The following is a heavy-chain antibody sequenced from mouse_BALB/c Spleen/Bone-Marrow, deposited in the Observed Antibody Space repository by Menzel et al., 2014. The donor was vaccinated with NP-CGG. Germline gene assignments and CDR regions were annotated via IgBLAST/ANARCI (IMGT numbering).Heavy chain of an antibody. CDR3: ARGYYDYVYAMDY. D-gene: IGHD2-4*01. V-gene: IGHV14-3*02. CDR2: IDPANGNT. Sequence: EVHLQQSGAELVKPGASVKLSCTASGFNIKDTYMHWVKQRPEQGLEWIGRIDPANGNTKYDPKFQGKATITADTSSNTAYLQLSSLTSEDTAVYYCARGYYDYVYAMDYWGQGTSVTVSS. CDR1: GFNIKDTY. J-gene: IGHJ4*01.